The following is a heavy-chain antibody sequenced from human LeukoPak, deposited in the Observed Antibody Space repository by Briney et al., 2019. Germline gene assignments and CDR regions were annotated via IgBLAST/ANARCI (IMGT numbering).Heavy chain of an antibody. CDR3: ARLWEPSDY. CDR2: IYYSGST. Sequence: SETLSLTCTVSGGSISSYYWSWIRQPPGKGLEWIGYIYYSGSTNYNPSLKSRVTISVDTSKNQFSLKLSSVTAADTAVYYCARLWEPSDYWGQGTLVTVSS. CDR1: GGSISSYY. J-gene: IGHJ4*02. V-gene: IGHV4-59*01. D-gene: IGHD1-26*01.